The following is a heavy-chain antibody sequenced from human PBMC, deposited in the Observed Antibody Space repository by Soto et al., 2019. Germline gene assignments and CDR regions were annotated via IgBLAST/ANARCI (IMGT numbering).Heavy chain of an antibody. CDR2: ISSSSSYT. CDR3: ARGSSLDQYDY. V-gene: IGHV3-11*06. J-gene: IGHJ4*02. Sequence: GVLRLSCAASGFTFSDYYMSWIRQAPGKGLEWVSYISSSSSYTNYADSVKGRFTISRDNAKNSLYLQMNSLRAEDTAVYYCARGSSLDQYDYWGQGTLVTVSS. D-gene: IGHD3-9*01. CDR1: GFTFSDYY.